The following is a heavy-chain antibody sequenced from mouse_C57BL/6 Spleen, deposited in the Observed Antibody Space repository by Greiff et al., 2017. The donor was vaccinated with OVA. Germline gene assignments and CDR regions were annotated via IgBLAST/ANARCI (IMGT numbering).Heavy chain of an antibody. Sequence: VQLQQSGAELVRPGASVTLSCKASGYTFTDYEMHWVKQTPVHGLEWIGAIDPETGGTAYNQKFKGKAILTADKSSSTAYMELRSLTSEDSAVYYCTRDYYGSSGYYFDDWGQGTTLTVSS. CDR2: IDPETGGT. CDR1: GYTFTDYE. D-gene: IGHD1-1*01. J-gene: IGHJ2*01. CDR3: TRDYYGSSGYYFDD. V-gene: IGHV1-15*01.